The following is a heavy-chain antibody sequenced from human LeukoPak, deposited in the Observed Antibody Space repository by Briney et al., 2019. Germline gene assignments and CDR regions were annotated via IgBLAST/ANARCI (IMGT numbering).Heavy chain of an antibody. Sequence: GGSLRLSCAASGFTFSSYSMSWVRQAPGKGLEWVAVISYDGSNKYYADSVKGRFTISRDNSKNTLYLQMNSLRAEDTAVYYCARDGNWNGGYYYYYMDVWGKGTTVTVSS. CDR2: ISYDGSNK. J-gene: IGHJ6*03. V-gene: IGHV3-30*03. CDR1: GFTFSSYS. D-gene: IGHD1-1*01. CDR3: ARDGNWNGGYYYYYMDV.